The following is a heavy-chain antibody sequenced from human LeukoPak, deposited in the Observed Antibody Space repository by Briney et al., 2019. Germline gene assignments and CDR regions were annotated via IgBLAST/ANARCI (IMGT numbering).Heavy chain of an antibody. CDR3: ARGLERAAGTFDY. CDR1: GFTFSDYY. CDR2: ISYRSGYT. D-gene: IGHD6-13*01. J-gene: IGHJ4*02. V-gene: IGHV3-11*05. Sequence: PGGSLRLSCTASGFTFSDYYMSWIRQAPGKGLEWVSYISYRSGYTNYADSVKGRFTISRDNAKKSMYLQMFSLRAKDTAVYYCARGLERAAGTFDYWGQGTLVTVSS.